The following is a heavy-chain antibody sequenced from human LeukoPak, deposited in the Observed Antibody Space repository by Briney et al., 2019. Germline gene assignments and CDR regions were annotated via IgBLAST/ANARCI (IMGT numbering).Heavy chain of an antibody. V-gene: IGHV4-59*01. CDR2: IYYSGNT. J-gene: IGHJ6*02. CDR1: GFTFSDYY. CDR3: AREDPQTTVPEGMDV. D-gene: IGHD4-17*01. Sequence: GSLRLSCAASGFTFSDYYMSWIRQPPGKGLEWIGYIYYSGNTNYNPSLKSRVALSVDTSKNQFSLKLSSVTAADTAVYYCAREDPQTTVPEGMDVWGQGTTVTVSS.